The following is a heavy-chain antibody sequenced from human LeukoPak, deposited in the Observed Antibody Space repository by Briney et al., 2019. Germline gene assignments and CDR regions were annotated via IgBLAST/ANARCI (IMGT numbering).Heavy chain of an antibody. CDR3: ARGQARLSWFDP. CDR2: IYHSGST. J-gene: IGHJ5*02. V-gene: IGHV4-38-2*02. CDR1: GYSISSGYY. D-gene: IGHD6-19*01. Sequence: SETLSLTCTVSGYSISSGYYWGWIRQPPGKGLEWIGSIYHSGSTYYNPSLKSRVTISVDTSKNQFSLKLRSVTAADTAVYYCARGQARLSWFDPWGQGTLVTVSS.